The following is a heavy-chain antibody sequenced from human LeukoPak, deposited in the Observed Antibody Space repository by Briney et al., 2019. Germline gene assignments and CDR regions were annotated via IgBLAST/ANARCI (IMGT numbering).Heavy chain of an antibody. Sequence: GGSLRLSCSASGLTVTNAWMNWVRQAPGEGLDWVGRIASKTDGGATDYAAPVKGRFTISRDDSENTLYLQMSSLKIEDTAIYYCTKDPPLTGGVYSAHWGPGTLVTVSS. CDR2: IASKTDGGAT. J-gene: IGHJ4*02. CDR3: TKDPPLTGGVYSAH. V-gene: IGHV3-15*07. CDR1: GLTVTNAW. D-gene: IGHD7-27*01.